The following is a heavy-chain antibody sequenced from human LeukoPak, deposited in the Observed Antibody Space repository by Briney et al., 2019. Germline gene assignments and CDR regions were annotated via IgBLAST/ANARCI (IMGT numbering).Heavy chain of an antibody. Sequence: PGRSLRLSCAASGFTFSSYGMHWVRQAPGKGLEGVAVISYDGSNKYYADSVKGRFTISRDNSKNTLYLQMNSLRAEDTAVYYCAKAFYYYDSSGSNPLVFDYWGQGTLVTVSS. CDR1: GFTFSSYG. J-gene: IGHJ4*02. D-gene: IGHD3-22*01. CDR2: ISYDGSNK. CDR3: AKAFYYYDSSGSNPLVFDY. V-gene: IGHV3-30*18.